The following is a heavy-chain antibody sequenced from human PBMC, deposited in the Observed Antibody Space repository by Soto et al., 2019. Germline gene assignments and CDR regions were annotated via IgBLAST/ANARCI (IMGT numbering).Heavy chain of an antibody. CDR1: GGTLSSYA. J-gene: IGHJ6*02. D-gene: IGHD5-18*01. Sequence: GASVKVSCKASGGTLSSYAISWVRQAPGQGLEWMGGIIPIFGTANYAQKFQGRVTITADESTSTAYMELSSLRSEDTAVYYCARNRPGVDTAMVSYYYYGMDVWGQGTTVTVSS. CDR3: ARNRPGVDTAMVSYYYYGMDV. CDR2: IIPIFGTA. V-gene: IGHV1-69*13.